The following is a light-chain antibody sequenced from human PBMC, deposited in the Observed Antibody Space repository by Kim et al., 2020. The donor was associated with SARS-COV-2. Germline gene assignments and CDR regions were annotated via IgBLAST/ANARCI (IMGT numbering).Light chain of an antibody. V-gene: IGKV1-5*03. CDR1: QSISKW. Sequence: SAYVGDRVTIACRASQSISKWLAWYQQKPGKAPNLLVYKASTLESGVPSRFSGSGSGTEFTLTISSLQPDDFATYFCQQYSSGSGTTFGQGTKLDI. CDR3: QQYSSGSGTT. J-gene: IGKJ2*01. CDR2: KAS.